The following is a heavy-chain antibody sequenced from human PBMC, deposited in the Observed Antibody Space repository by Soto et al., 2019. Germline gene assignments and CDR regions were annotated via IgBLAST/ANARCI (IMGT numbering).Heavy chain of an antibody. CDR1: GGTFSSYA. CDR2: IIPFFGTT. Sequence: QVQLVQSGAEVKKPGSSVKVSCKTSGGTFSSYAINWVRQAPGQGLEWMGGIIPFFGTTNSAQKFQGRVTFTADKSTNSASMELSSLRSDDTAVYYCARRFCAGSNCYSFHLHRHYYGVDVWGQGTTVIVSS. V-gene: IGHV1-69*06. J-gene: IGHJ6*02. CDR3: ARRFCAGSNCYSFHLHRHYYGVDV. D-gene: IGHD2-15*01.